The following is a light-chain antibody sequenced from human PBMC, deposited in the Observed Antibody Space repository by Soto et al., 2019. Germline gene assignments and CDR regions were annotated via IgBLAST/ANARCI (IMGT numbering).Light chain of an antibody. Sequence: QSALTQPASMSGSPGQSITISCTGTISDVGSYYPVSWFQQHPGKAPKLIIYEVNNRPSGVSDRFSGSKSGNTASLTISGLQAADEAEYYCCSYAGATTFFVFGTGTKVTVL. CDR1: ISDVGSYYP. V-gene: IGLV2-23*02. J-gene: IGLJ1*01. CDR3: CSYAGATTFFV. CDR2: EVN.